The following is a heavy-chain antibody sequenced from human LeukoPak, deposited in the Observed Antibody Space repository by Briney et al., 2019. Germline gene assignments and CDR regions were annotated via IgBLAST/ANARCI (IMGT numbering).Heavy chain of an antibody. J-gene: IGHJ1*01. CDR1: GFTFSRYW. CDR3: ARAPSEVGGYYPEYFRH. Sequence: GGSLRLSCEASGFTFSRYWMHWVRQAPGRGLVWVSRIKSDGKTNYADSVKGRFTISRDDAKNTVSLQMDSLRAEDTGVYYCARAPSEVGGYYPEYFRHWGQGTLVTVSS. D-gene: IGHD3-22*01. CDR2: IKSDGKT. V-gene: IGHV3-74*01.